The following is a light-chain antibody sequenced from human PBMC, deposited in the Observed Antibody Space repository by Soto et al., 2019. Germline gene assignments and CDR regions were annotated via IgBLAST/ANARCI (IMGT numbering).Light chain of an antibody. CDR2: AAS. Sequence: QLVQSGCCRTAYKADRVTITCRASQGISSYLAWYQQKPGKAPKLLIYAASTLQSGVPSRFSGSGSGTDFTLTISSLQPEDFVTYYCPQTASPPRPSAQRTNLDI. CDR1: QGISSY. V-gene: IGKV1-9*01. J-gene: IGKJ1*01. CDR3: PQTASPPRP.